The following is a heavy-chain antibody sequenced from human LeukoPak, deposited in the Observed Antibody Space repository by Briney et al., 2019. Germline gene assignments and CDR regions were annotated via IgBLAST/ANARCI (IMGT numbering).Heavy chain of an antibody. CDR1: GFSVSNTY. J-gene: IGHJ4*02. CDR3: AKGSLGSGPSSVCSPLAY. CDR2: IYSDGTT. D-gene: IGHD6-19*01. V-gene: IGHV3-53*01. Sequence: PGGSLRLSCAASGFSVSNTYMIWVRQAPGKGLEWVSIIYSDGTTYYPNSVRGRFTTSRDNSKNALYLQMNNLRAEDTAVFLCAKGSLGSGPSSVCSPLAYGGQGALVPVSP.